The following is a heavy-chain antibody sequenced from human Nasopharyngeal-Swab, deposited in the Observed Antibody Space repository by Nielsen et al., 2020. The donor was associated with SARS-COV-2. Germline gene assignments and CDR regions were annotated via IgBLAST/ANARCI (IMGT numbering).Heavy chain of an antibody. Sequence: WVRQAPGQGLEWMGGIIPIFGTANYAQKFQGRVTITADESTSTAYMELSSLRSEDTAVYYCARGGTTIFGVVSNLDYWGQGTLVTVSS. CDR2: IIPIFGTA. CDR3: ARGGTTIFGVVSNLDY. D-gene: IGHD3-3*01. J-gene: IGHJ4*02. V-gene: IGHV1-69*01.